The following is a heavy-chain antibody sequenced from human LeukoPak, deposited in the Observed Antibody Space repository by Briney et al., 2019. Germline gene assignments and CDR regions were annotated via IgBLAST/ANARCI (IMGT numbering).Heavy chain of an antibody. CDR3: ARAKSQRGYTYGPHTYFDY. CDR1: GGSISSADYS. Sequence: QASETLSLTCTVSGGSISSADYSWSWIRQPPGKGLEWIGYIYYSGNTYYNPSLKSRVTISVDTSKNQFSLGLSSVTAADTAVYYCARAKSQRGYTYGPHTYFDYWGQGTLVTVSS. V-gene: IGHV4-30-4*01. CDR2: IYYSGNT. D-gene: IGHD5-18*01. J-gene: IGHJ4*02.